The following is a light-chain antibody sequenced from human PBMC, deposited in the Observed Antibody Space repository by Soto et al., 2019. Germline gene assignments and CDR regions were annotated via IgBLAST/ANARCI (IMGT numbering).Light chain of an antibody. CDR2: GAS. Sequence: EFVLTQSPGTLSLSPGERATLSCRASQSVSSNLAWYQQKPGQAPRLLIYGASTRATGIPARFSGSGSGTEFTLTISSLQSEDFAVYYCQQYNNWTWTFGQGTKVDIK. CDR3: QQYNNWTWT. J-gene: IGKJ1*01. V-gene: IGKV3-15*01. CDR1: QSVSSN.